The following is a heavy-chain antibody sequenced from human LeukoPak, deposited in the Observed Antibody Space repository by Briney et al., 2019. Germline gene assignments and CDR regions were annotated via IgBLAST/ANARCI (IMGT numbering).Heavy chain of an antibody. J-gene: IGHJ2*01. CDR3: ASRTSSTVTSYWYFDL. Sequence: SETLSPTCTVSGGSISSSSYYWRWIRQPPGKVLEWIGSIYYSGSTNYNPSLKSRVTISVDTSKNQFSLKLSSVTAADTAVYYCASRTSSTVTSYWYFDLWGRGTLVTVSS. D-gene: IGHD4-17*01. CDR2: IYYSGST. V-gene: IGHV4-39*07. CDR1: GGSISSSSYY.